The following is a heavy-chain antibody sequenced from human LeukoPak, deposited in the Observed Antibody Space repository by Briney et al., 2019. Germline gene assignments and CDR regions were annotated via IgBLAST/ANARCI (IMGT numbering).Heavy chain of an antibody. Sequence: GRSLRLSCAASGFTFSSYGMHWIRQAPGKGLEWVAVIWYDGSNKYYADPVKGRFTISRDNSKNTLYLQMNSLRAEDTAVYYCARGGSTRALDYWGQGTLVTVSS. CDR2: IWYDGSNK. CDR3: ARGGSTRALDY. V-gene: IGHV3-33*01. J-gene: IGHJ4*02. CDR1: GFTFSSYG. D-gene: IGHD1-26*01.